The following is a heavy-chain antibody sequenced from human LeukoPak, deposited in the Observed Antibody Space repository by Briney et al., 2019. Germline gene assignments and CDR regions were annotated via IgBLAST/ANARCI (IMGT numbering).Heavy chain of an antibody. CDR2: ISSDGSRK. Sequence: GRSLRLSCAPSGFTFSNHGMHWVRQAPGKGLEWVAIISSDGSRKYYAHSVGGRFTISRDNSKNTLYLQMDSLRAEDTAVYYCARDRAWNYFDSWGQGTLVTVSS. V-gene: IGHV3-30*03. CDR1: GFTFSNHG. J-gene: IGHJ4*02. CDR3: ARDRAWNYFDS. D-gene: IGHD3-3*01.